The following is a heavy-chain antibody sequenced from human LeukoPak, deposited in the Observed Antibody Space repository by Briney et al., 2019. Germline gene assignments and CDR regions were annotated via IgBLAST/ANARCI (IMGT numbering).Heavy chain of an antibody. Sequence: GGSLRLSCAASGFTFSSYAMSWVRQAPGKGLEWVSALSNIGSSTSYADSVKGRFTISRDNSKNTLYLQMNSLRAEDTAVYYCAKDLRYDSSGYFDYWGQGTRVTVSS. J-gene: IGHJ4*02. D-gene: IGHD3-22*01. CDR3: AKDLRYDSSGYFDY. V-gene: IGHV3-23*01. CDR1: GFTFSSYA. CDR2: LSNIGSST.